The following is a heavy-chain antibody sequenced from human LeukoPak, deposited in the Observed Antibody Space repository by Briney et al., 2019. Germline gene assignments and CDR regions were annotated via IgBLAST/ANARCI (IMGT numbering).Heavy chain of an antibody. V-gene: IGHV1-2*02. CDR2: INPNSGGT. CDR3: ARITPALVGATTRYYFDY. D-gene: IGHD1-26*01. Sequence: ASVKVTCKASGYTFTGYYMHWVRRAPGQGLEWMGWINPNSGGTNYAQKFQGRVTMTRDTSISTAYMELSRLRSDDTAMYYCARITPALVGATTRYYFDYWGQGTLVTVSS. J-gene: IGHJ4*02. CDR1: GYTFTGYY.